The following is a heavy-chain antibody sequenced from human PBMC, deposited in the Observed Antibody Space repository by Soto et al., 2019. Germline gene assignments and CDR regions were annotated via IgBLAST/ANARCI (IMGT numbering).Heavy chain of an antibody. D-gene: IGHD1-1*01. Sequence: PGESLKISSKGSGYSFTSYWISWVRQMPGKGLEWMGRIDPSDSYTNYSPSFQGHVTISADKSISTAYLQWSSLKASDTAMYYCARSGRTTDYYYGMDVWGQGTTVTVSS. CDR1: GYSFTSYW. CDR2: IDPSDSYT. CDR3: ARSGRTTDYYYGMDV. V-gene: IGHV5-10-1*01. J-gene: IGHJ6*02.